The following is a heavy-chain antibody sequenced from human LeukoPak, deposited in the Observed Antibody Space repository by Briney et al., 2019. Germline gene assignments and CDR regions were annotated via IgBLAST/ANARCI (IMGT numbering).Heavy chain of an antibody. V-gene: IGHV5-51*01. CDR2: IYPGDSDT. J-gene: IGHJ4*02. CDR1: GYNFTNYW. Sequence: GESLKISCMGSGYNFTNYWIGWVRQMPGKGLEWMGIIYPGDSDTTYSPSFQGQVTISADKSISTAYLQWGSLKASDTAMYYCARRRDGYNYVGTDYWGQGTLVTVSS. D-gene: IGHD5-24*01. CDR3: ARRRDGYNYVGTDY.